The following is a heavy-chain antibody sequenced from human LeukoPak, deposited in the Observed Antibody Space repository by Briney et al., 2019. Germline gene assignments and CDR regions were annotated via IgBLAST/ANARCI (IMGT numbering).Heavy chain of an antibody. CDR1: GGFISSYY. D-gene: IGHD3-10*01. V-gene: IGHV4-59*08. CDR2: IYYSGST. J-gene: IGHJ4*02. CDR3: ARQVTMVRGVRNFDY. Sequence: PSETLSLTCTVSGGFISSYYWSWIRQPPGKGLEWIGYIYYSGSTNYNPSLKSRVTISADTSKNQFSLKLSSVTAADTAVCYCARQVTMVRGVRNFDYWGQGTLVTVSS.